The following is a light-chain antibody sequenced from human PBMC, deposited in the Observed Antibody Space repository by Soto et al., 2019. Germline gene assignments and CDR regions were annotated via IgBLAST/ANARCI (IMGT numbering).Light chain of an antibody. J-gene: IGKJ4*01. V-gene: IGKV3-15*01. CDR2: DAS. CDR3: QQCRNWPLT. Sequence: EIVMTQSPATLSVSPGEGATLSCKASQNVYNNLAWYQQRPCQPPRLLIYDASTRATGISARFRGSEYGTEFTLTISSLQSEDFAVYYCQQCRNWPLTFGGGTKVEIK. CDR1: QNVYNN.